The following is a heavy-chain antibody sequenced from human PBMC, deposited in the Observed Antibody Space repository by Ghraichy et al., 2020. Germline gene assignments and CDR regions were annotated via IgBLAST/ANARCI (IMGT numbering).Heavy chain of an antibody. CDR1: GFTFSNAW. V-gene: IGHV3-15*01. J-gene: IGHJ6*02. Sequence: GGSLRLSCAASGFTFSNAWMSWVRQAPGKGLEWVGRIKSKTDGGTTDYAAPVKGRFTISRDDLKNTLYLQMNSLKTEDTAVYYCTTDRQRSYYYGSGDYYYGMDVWGQGTTVTVSS. CDR2: IKSKTDGGTT. D-gene: IGHD3-10*01. CDR3: TTDRQRSYYYGSGDYYYGMDV.